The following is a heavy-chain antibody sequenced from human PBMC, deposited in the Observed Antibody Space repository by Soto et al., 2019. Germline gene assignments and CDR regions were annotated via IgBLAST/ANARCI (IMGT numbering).Heavy chain of an antibody. CDR1: GGSFSGYY. D-gene: IGHD3-16*01. V-gene: IGHV4-34*01. CDR3: ARGPGGSGACDI. CDR2: INHSVST. J-gene: IGHJ3*02. Sequence: SETLSLTCAVYGGSFSGYYWSWIRQPPGKGLEWIGEINHSVSTNYNPSLTSRVTISVDTSRNLFSLKLSSVTAADTAVYDCARGPGGSGACDIWGQGTMVTVSS.